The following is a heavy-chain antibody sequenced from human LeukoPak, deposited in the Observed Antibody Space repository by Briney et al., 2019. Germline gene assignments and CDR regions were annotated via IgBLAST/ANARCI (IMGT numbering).Heavy chain of an antibody. CDR2: ISSASNTI. CDR1: GFTFSDYS. J-gene: IGHJ5*02. CDR3: ARDGWFGDYNWFDP. Sequence: GESLKISCKGSGFTFSDYSMNWVRQAPGKGLEWVSYISSASNTIYYADSVKGRFTISRDNAKNSLYLQMNSLRAEDTAMYYCARDGWFGDYNWFDPWGQGTLVTVTS. V-gene: IGHV3-48*01. D-gene: IGHD3-10*01.